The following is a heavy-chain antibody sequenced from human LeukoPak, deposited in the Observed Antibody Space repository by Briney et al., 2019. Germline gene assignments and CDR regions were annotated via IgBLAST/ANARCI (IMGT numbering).Heavy chain of an antibody. CDR2: INPNSGGT. Sequence: ASVKVSCKASGYTFTGYYMHWVRQAPGQGLEWMGWINPNSGGTNYAQKFQGRVTMTRDTSISTAYVELSRLRSDDTAVYYCARARRCSGGSCYSGWFDPWGQGTLVTVSS. J-gene: IGHJ5*02. CDR1: GYTFTGYY. V-gene: IGHV1-2*02. CDR3: ARARRCSGGSCYSGWFDP. D-gene: IGHD2-15*01.